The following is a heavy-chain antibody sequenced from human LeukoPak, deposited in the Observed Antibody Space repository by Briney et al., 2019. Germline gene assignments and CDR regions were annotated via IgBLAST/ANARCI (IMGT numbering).Heavy chain of an antibody. J-gene: IGHJ6*04. CDR1: GGTFSSYA. V-gene: IGHV1-69*13. CDR2: IIPIFGTA. Sequence: GASVKVSCKASGGTFSSYAISWVRQAPGQGLEWMGGIIPIFGTANNAQKFQGRVTITADESTSTAYMELSSLRSEDTAVYYCARLLRYFDWAYGMDVWGKGPTVTVSS. D-gene: IGHD3-9*01. CDR3: ARLLRYFDWAYGMDV.